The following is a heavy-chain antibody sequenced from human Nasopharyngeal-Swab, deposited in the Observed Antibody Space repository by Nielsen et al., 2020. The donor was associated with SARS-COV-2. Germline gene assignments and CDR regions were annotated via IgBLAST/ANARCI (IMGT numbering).Heavy chain of an antibody. CDR3: ARGGAARPGFDY. J-gene: IGHJ4*02. Sequence: WIRQPPGKGLEWIGYIYYSGSTYYNSSLKSRVTISVDTSKNQFSLKLSSVTAADTAVYYCARGGAARPGFDYWGQGTLVTVSS. CDR2: IYYSGST. V-gene: IGHV4-31*02. D-gene: IGHD6-6*01.